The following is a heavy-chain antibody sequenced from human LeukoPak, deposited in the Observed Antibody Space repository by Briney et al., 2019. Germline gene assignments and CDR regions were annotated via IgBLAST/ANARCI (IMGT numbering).Heavy chain of an antibody. J-gene: IGHJ6*02. Sequence: ASVKVSCKASGYTFTGYYMHWVRQAPGQGLEWMGWINLNSGGTNYAQKFQGRVTMTRDTSISTAYMELSRLRSDDTAMYYCARADYYYGMDVWGQGTTVTVSS. V-gene: IGHV1-2*02. CDR1: GYTFTGYY. CDR2: INLNSGGT. CDR3: ARADYYYGMDV.